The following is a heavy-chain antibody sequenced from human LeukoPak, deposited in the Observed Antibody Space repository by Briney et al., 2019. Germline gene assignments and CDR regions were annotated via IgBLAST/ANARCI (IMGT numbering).Heavy chain of an antibody. V-gene: IGHV3-21*01. J-gene: IGHJ4*02. D-gene: IGHD2-2*01. Sequence: GGSLRLSCAASGFTFSSYSMNWVRQAPGKGLEWVSSISSSSSYIYYADSVKGQFTISRDNAKNSLYLQMNSLRAEDTAVYYCARDPVPAAFDYWGQGTLVTVSS. CDR3: ARDPVPAAFDY. CDR2: ISSSSSYI. CDR1: GFTFSSYS.